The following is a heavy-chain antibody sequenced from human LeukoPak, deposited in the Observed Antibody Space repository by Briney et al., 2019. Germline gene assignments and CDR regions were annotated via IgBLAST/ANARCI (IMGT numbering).Heavy chain of an antibody. CDR2: VYFNGNT. Sequence: SETLSLTCTVSRDSISSTIHYWGWIRQPPGKGLEWIGSVYFNGNTYYNPSLKSRVTMSVDTSKNQFSLKLSSVTAADTAVYYCARDKRVAVAGTYIYYYYMDVWGNGTTVTISS. D-gene: IGHD6-19*01. J-gene: IGHJ6*03. CDR1: RDSISSTIHY. V-gene: IGHV4-39*07. CDR3: ARDKRVAVAGTYIYYYYMDV.